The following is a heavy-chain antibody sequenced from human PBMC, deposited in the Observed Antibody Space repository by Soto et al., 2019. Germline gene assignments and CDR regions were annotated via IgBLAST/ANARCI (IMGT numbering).Heavy chain of an antibody. CDR1: GYKLGSAW. CDR2: IKPGTSDI. Sequence: GESLKISCEGAGYKLGSAWIGWVRRKPGKGLEWMGIIKPGTSDIRYSPSFRGQVTISADEAANTAFLQWSSLKTSDTAIYYCARQISFVCDSWGQGTLVTVSS. J-gene: IGHJ4*02. D-gene: IGHD3-16*01. CDR3: ARQISFVCDS. V-gene: IGHV5-51*01.